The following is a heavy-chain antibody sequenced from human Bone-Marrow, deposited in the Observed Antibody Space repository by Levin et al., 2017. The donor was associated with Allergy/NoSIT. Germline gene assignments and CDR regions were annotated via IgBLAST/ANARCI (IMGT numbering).Heavy chain of an antibody. V-gene: IGHV1-8*01. CDR1: GSTFNTYD. D-gene: IGHD4-17*01. CDR3: ARDYELTMFDF. Sequence: GGSLRLSCKISGSTFNTYDINWVRQAAGQGLEWMGWMNPSTGYTGYSPKFQGRVTMTRDTSISTAYMELSNLTSEDTAMYYCARDYELTMFDFWGQGTLVTVSS. CDR2: MNPSTGYT. J-gene: IGHJ4*02.